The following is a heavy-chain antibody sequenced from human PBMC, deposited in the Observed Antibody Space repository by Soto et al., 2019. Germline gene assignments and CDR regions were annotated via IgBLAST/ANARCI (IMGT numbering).Heavy chain of an antibody. CDR3: AKNPENYYDGMDV. D-gene: IGHD3-10*01. V-gene: IGHV1-69*12. CDR2: IIPIFGTA. CDR1: GGTFSSYA. J-gene: IGHJ6*02. Sequence: QVQLVQSGAEVKKPGSSVKVSCKASGGTFSSYAISWVRQAPGQGLEWMGGIIPIFGTADYAQKFQGRVTITADESTSTAYVEMSSLRSEDTAVYYFAKNPENYYDGMDVWGQGTTVTVSS.